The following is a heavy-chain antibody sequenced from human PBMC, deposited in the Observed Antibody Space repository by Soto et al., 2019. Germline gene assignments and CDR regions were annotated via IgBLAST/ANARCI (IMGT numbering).Heavy chain of an antibody. CDR1: GGSMTSYY. CDR2: VYSSGGT. J-gene: IGHJ5*02. CDR3: ARGQRFSDWFDP. Sequence: SETLSLTCTVAGGSMTSYYWTWIRQPAGKGLEWIGRVYSSGGTHYNPSLKSRVTISLDTSKNQFSLRLLSVTDADTAVYFCARGQRFSDWFDPWGQGTWGTVSS. D-gene: IGHD3-3*01. V-gene: IGHV4-4*07.